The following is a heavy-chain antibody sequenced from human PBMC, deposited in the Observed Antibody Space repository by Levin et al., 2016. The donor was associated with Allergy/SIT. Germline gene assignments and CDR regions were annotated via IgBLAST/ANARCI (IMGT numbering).Heavy chain of an antibody. CDR1: GYTFTSYA. D-gene: IGHD2-2*01. J-gene: IGHJ6*03. CDR3: ARDPTIPAAVYYYYYMDV. Sequence: ASVKVSCKASGYTFTSYAMHWVRQAPGQRLEWMGWINAGNGNTKYSQKFQGRVTITRDTSASTAYMELSSLRSEDTAVYYCARDPTIPAAVYYYYYMDVWGKGTTVTVSS. V-gene: IGHV1-3*01. CDR2: INAGNGNT.